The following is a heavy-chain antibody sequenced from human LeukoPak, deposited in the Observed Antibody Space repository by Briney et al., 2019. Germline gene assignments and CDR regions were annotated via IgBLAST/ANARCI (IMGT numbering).Heavy chain of an antibody. V-gene: IGHV4-34*01. Sequence: WETLSLTCAVYGGSFSGFYWSWIRQPPGKGLEWIGEINHSGSTNYNPSLKSRVTISVDTSKNQFSLKLSSVTAADTAVYYCARGPFRRQRYYYYYMDVWGKRTTVTVSS. J-gene: IGHJ6*03. CDR3: ARGPFRRQRYYYYYMDV. CDR1: GGSFSGFY. CDR2: INHSGST. D-gene: IGHD1-1*01.